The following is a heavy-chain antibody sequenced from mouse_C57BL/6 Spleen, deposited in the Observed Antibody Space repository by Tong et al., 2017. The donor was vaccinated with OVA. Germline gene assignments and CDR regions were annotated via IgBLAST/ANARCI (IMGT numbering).Heavy chain of an antibody. CDR2: ISSGGSYT. CDR1: GFTFSSYG. J-gene: IGHJ3*01. V-gene: IGHV5-6*01. CDR3: ARLVTTDWFAY. D-gene: IGHD2-1*01. Sequence: EVQLQESGGDLVKPGGSLKLSCAASGFTFSSYGMSWVRQTPDKRLEWVATISSGGSYTYYPDSVKGRFTISRDNAKKTLYRQMSSLKSEDTAMYYCARLVTTDWFAYWGQGTLVTVSA.